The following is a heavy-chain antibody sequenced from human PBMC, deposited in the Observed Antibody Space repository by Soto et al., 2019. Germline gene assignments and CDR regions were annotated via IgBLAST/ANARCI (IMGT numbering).Heavy chain of an antibody. CDR3: AKGTGPHGDYGSGYFDY. Sequence: EVQLLESGGGFVQPGGSLRLSCAASGFTFSSYAMSWVRQAPGKGLEWVSAISGSGGSTYYADSVKGRFTISRDNSKNTLYLQMNILRAEDTAVYYCAKGTGPHGDYGSGYFDYWGQGTLVTVSS. V-gene: IGHV3-23*01. CDR2: ISGSGGST. D-gene: IGHD4-17*01. J-gene: IGHJ4*02. CDR1: GFTFSSYA.